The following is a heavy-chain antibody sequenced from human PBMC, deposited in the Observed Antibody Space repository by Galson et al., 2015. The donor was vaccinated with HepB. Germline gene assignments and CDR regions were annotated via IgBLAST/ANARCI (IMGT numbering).Heavy chain of an antibody. CDR3: ARDSGSYLDAFDI. V-gene: IGHV1-3*01. J-gene: IGHJ3*02. Sequence: SVKVSCKASGYTFTSYAMHWVRQAPGQRLEWMGWINAGNGNTKYSQKFQGRVTITRDTSASTAYMELSSLRSEDTAVYYCARDSGSYLDAFDIWGQGTMVTVSS. CDR1: GYTFTSYA. D-gene: IGHD1-26*01. CDR2: INAGNGNT.